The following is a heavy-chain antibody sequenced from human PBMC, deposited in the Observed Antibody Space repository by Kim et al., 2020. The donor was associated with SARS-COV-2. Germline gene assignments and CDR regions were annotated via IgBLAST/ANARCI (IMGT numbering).Heavy chain of an antibody. CDR1: GFTFSSYG. V-gene: IGHV3-33*01. Sequence: GGSLRLSCAASGFTFSSYGMHWVRQAPGKGLEWVAVIWYDGSNKYYADSVKGRFTISRDNSKSTLYLQMNSLRAEDTAVYYCARGQYCSSTSCYVGWFDPWGQGTLVTVSS. CDR2: IWYDGSNK. J-gene: IGHJ5*02. D-gene: IGHD2-2*01. CDR3: ARGQYCSSTSCYVGWFDP.